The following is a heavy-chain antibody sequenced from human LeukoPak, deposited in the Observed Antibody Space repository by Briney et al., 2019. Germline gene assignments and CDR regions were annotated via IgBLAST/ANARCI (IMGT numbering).Heavy chain of an antibody. V-gene: IGHV4-31*03. CDR2: IYYSGST. CDR1: GGSISSSNYY. CDR3: ARARSDGYNYFDY. D-gene: IGHD5-24*01. Sequence: SETLSLTCTVSGGSISSSNYYWSWIRQHPGKGLEWIGYIYYSGSTYYSPSLKSRVTISVDTSKNQFSLKLSSVTAADTAVYYCARARSDGYNYFDYWGQGTLVTVSS. J-gene: IGHJ4*02.